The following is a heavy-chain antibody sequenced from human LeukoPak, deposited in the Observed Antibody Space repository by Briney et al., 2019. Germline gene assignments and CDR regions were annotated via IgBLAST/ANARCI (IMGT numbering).Heavy chain of an antibody. Sequence: GGSLRLSCAASGFTFSSYSMNWVRQAPGKGLEWVSSISSSSSYIYYADSVKGRFTISRDNAKNSLYLQMNSLRDEDTAVYYCAKILPDTVTADYWGQGTLVTVSS. CDR1: GFTFSSYS. CDR2: ISSSSSYI. CDR3: AKILPDTVTADY. V-gene: IGHV3-21*01. D-gene: IGHD4-11*01. J-gene: IGHJ4*02.